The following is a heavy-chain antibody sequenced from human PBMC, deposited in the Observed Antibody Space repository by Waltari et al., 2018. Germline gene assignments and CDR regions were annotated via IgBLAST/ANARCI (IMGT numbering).Heavy chain of an antibody. D-gene: IGHD2-21*01. Sequence: QLQLQQSRPGLVKPSGTLSPPSTVSGDSMANNWLWNWGRQSPGMGLVWVGQVHRRGGTHYNPPLEGRVAVSLDTSKNQFSLKLTSATAADTAIYYCARDCGGGLYLDSGGQGSLVTVSP. J-gene: IGHJ4*02. CDR1: GDSMANNWL. CDR2: VHRRGGT. V-gene: IGHV4-4*02. CDR3: ARDCGGGLYLDS.